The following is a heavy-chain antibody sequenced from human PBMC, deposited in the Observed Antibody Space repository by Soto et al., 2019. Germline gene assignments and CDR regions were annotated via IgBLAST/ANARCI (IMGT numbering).Heavy chain of an antibody. CDR3: ARAKFRQWLVDY. J-gene: IGHJ4*02. CDR1: GFTFSSYS. Sequence: GGSLRLSCAASGFTFSSYSMNWVRQAPGKGLEWVSSISSSSSYIYYADSVKGRLTISRDNAKNSLYLQMNSLGAEETAVYYFARAKFRQWLVDYWGQGTLVTVSS. D-gene: IGHD6-19*01. V-gene: IGHV3-21*01. CDR2: ISSSSSYI.